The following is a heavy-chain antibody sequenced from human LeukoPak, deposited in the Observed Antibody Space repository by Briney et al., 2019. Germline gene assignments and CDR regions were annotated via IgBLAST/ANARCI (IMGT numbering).Heavy chain of an antibody. V-gene: IGHV3-48*03. D-gene: IGHD1-26*01. CDR3: AREMQNSGCYYFDY. CDR2: ISSSGSNI. Sequence: GGSLRLSCAASGFTFSSYEMNWVRQAPGKGLEWVSYISSSGSNIYYADSVKGRFTISRDNAKNSLYLQMNSLRAEDTAVYYCAREMQNSGCYYFDYWGQGTLVTVSS. CDR1: GFTFSSYE. J-gene: IGHJ4*02.